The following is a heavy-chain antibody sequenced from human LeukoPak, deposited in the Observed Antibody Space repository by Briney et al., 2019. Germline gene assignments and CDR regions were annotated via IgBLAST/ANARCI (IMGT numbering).Heavy chain of an antibody. D-gene: IGHD3-22*01. J-gene: IGHJ4*02. CDR2: IYYSGST. CDR3: ARQVGNYYDSSGYSRY. V-gene: IGHV4-39*01. CDR1: GGSISSSSYY. Sequence: SGTLSLTCTVSGGSISSSSYYWGWIRQPPGKGLEWIGSIYYSGSTYYNPSLKSRVTISVDTSKNQFSLKLSSVTAADTAVYYCARQVGNYYDSSGYSRYWGQGTLVTVSS.